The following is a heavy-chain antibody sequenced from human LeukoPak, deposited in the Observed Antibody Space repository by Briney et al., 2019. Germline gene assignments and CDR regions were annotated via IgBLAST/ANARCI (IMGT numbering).Heavy chain of an antibody. Sequence: GGSLRLSCAASGFPFTVYPTHWVRQAPGKGLEWVSVSSSDETYKFYADSVRGRFTISRDNSKNRLYLQMSDLRAEDTAVYYCASSGSYRFDYWGQGTLVTVSS. CDR2: SSSDETYK. CDR3: ASSGSYRFDY. J-gene: IGHJ4*02. CDR1: GFPFTVYP. D-gene: IGHD1-26*01. V-gene: IGHV3-30-3*01.